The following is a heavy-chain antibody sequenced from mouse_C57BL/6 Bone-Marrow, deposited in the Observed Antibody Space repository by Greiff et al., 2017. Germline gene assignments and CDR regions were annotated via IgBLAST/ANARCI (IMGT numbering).Heavy chain of an antibody. Sequence: QVQLQQSGAELMKPGASVKLSCKATGYTFTGYWIEWVKQRPGHGLEWIGDIYPGSGSTNYNEKFKSKATLTVDTSSSTAYMQLSSLTSEDSAVYYCARPFDYWGQGTTLTVSS. CDR3: ARPFDY. CDR2: IYPGSGST. J-gene: IGHJ2*01. V-gene: IGHV1-9*01. CDR1: GYTFTGYW.